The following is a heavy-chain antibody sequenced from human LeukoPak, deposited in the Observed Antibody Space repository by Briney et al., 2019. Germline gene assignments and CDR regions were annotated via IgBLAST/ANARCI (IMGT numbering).Heavy chain of an antibody. D-gene: IGHD3-16*01. J-gene: IGHJ4*02. CDR1: GFTFSDFY. Sequence: GGSLRLSCAASGFTFSDFYMSWVRQAPGKGLEWVAVISYDGSNKYYADSVKGRFTISRDNSKNTLYLQMNSLRAEDTAVYYCARDPAITYVWGSFFFDYWGQGTLVTVSS. CDR3: ARDPAITYVWGSFFFDY. V-gene: IGHV3-30*03. CDR2: ISYDGSNK.